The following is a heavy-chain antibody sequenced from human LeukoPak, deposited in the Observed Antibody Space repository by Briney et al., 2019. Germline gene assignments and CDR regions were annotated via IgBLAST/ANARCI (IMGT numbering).Heavy chain of an antibody. Sequence: PSETLSLTCTVSGGSISSSSYYWGWIRQPPRKGLEWIGSMYDSGGTYYNPSLKSRVTISVDTSKNQFSLKLSSVTAADTAVYYCASFDYGGYYQSDNWGQGTLVTVSS. J-gene: IGHJ4*02. CDR2: MYDSGGT. CDR1: GGSISSSSYY. CDR3: ASFDYGGYYQSDN. D-gene: IGHD3-22*01. V-gene: IGHV4-39*01.